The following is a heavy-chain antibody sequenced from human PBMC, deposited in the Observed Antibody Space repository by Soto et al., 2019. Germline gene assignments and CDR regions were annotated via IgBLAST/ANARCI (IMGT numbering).Heavy chain of an antibody. CDR2: INHSGST. V-gene: IGHV4-34*01. D-gene: IGHD6-6*01. J-gene: IGHJ4*02. Sequence: PSETLSLTCAVYGGSFSGYYWSWIRQPPGKGLEWIGEINHSGSTNYNPSLKSRVTISVDTSKNQFSLKLSSVTAADTAVYYCARVPELVPDYWGQGTLVTVSS. CDR1: GGSFSGYY. CDR3: ARVPELVPDY.